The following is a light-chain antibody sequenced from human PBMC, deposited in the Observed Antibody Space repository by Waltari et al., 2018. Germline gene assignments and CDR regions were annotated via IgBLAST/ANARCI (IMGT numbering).Light chain of an antibody. CDR1: RSNIGSNA. CDR2: SNN. Sequence: QSLLTQPPSASGTPGQRVTLSCSGSRSNIGSNAVSWYQQLPGTAPKLLIHSNNQRPSGVPDRFSCSKSGTSASLAISGLQSADEADYYCAAWDDSLNGHVVFGGGTKLTVL. CDR3: AAWDDSLNGHVV. J-gene: IGLJ2*01. V-gene: IGLV1-44*01.